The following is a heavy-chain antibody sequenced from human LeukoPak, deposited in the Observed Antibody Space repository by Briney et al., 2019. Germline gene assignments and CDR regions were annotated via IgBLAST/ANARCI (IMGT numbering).Heavy chain of an antibody. CDR3: VRDVGAVRGEVYFDY. CDR1: GFTFSSSW. J-gene: IGHJ4*02. D-gene: IGHD3-16*01. CDR2: MNEDGGEI. Sequence: GGSLRLSCAASGFTFSSSWMTWVRQAPGKGLEWVASMNEDGGEIHYVDSVKGRFTISRDNAKNSLYLQMNSLRAEDTAMYYCVRDVGAVRGEVYFDYWGQGTLVTVSS. V-gene: IGHV3-7*01.